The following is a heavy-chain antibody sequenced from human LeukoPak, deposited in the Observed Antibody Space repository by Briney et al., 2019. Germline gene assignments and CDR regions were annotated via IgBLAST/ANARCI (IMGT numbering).Heavy chain of an antibody. Sequence: GGSLRLSCAASGFTFSSYAMHWVRQAPGKGLEWVAVISYDGSNKYYADSVKGRFTISRDNSKNTLYLQMNSLRAEDTAVYYCARRYFDYWGQGILVTVSS. V-gene: IGHV3-30*04. CDR1: GFTFSSYA. J-gene: IGHJ4*02. CDR2: ISYDGSNK. CDR3: ARRYFDY.